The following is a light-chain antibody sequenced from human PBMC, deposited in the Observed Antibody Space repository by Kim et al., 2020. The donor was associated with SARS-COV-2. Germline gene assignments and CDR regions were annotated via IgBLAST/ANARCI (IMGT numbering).Light chain of an antibody. CDR1: QSVLYSSNNKNY. Sequence: DIVMTQYPDSLAVSLGERATINCKSSQSVLYSSNNKNYLAWYQQQPGQPPKLLIYWASTRESGVPDRFSGSGSGTDFTLTISSLQAEDVAVYYCQQYYSTPPYTFGQGTKLEI. V-gene: IGKV4-1*01. CDR3: QQYYSTPPYT. CDR2: WAS. J-gene: IGKJ2*01.